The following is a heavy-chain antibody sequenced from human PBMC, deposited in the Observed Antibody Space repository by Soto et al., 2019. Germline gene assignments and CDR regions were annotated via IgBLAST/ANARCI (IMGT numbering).Heavy chain of an antibody. J-gene: IGHJ5*01. D-gene: IGHD2-15*01. CDR1: GGTFSSYT. CDR2: IIPMLGIA. Sequence: QVQLVQSGAEVKKPGSSVKVSCKASGGTFSSYTISWVRQAPGQGLEWMGRIIPMLGIASYAEKFQGRVPITSNKSTSTAYMELSSLRSEDTAVYYCARMGGYCSGGSCYSEHNWFDSWGQGTLVTVSS. V-gene: IGHV1-69*02. CDR3: ARMGGYCSGGSCYSEHNWFDS.